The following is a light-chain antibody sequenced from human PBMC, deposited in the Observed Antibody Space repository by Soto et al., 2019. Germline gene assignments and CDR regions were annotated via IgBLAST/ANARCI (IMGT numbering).Light chain of an antibody. Sequence: EIVLTQSPATLSLSPGERATLSCRASQSVSSYLAWYQQKPGQAPRLLIYDASNRATGIPARFSGSGSGTDFTLTISSLEPEDCAVYYCQPTSNWSILWTFGQGPKVDI. V-gene: IGKV3-11*01. J-gene: IGKJ1*01. CDR2: DAS. CDR3: QPTSNWSILWT. CDR1: QSVSSY.